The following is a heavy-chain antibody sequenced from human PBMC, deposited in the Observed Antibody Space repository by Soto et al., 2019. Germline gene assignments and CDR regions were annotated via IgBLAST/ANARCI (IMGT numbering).Heavy chain of an antibody. CDR1: GGSISSYY. CDR2: IYYSGST. D-gene: IGHD3-9*01. CDR3: ARGINNVLRCFDCSRGAFDI. V-gene: IGHV4-59*01. Sequence: SETLSLTCTVSGGSISSYYWSWIRQPPGKGLEWIGYIYYSGSTNYNPSLKSRVTISVDTSKNQFSLRLSSVTAADTAVYYCARGINNVLRCFDCSRGAFDISGQGTTVTVSS. J-gene: IGHJ3*02.